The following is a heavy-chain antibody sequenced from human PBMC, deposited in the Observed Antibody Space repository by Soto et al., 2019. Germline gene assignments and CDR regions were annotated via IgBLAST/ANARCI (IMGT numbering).Heavy chain of an antibody. CDR3: AREAGIVVVVAATPDYYGMDV. Sequence: GGSLRLSCAASGFTFSDYYMSWIRQAPGKGLEWVSYISSSGSTIYYADSVKGRFTISRDNAKNSLYLQMNSLRAEDTAVYYCAREAGIVVVVAATPDYYGMDVWGQGTTVTVSS. D-gene: IGHD2-15*01. CDR2: ISSSGSTI. J-gene: IGHJ6*02. V-gene: IGHV3-11*01. CDR1: GFTFSDYY.